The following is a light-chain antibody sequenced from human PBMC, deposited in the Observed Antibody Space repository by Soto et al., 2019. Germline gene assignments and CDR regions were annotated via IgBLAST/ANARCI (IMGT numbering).Light chain of an antibody. CDR3: QQTKGFPLT. CDR2: AAS. V-gene: IGKV1-12*01. CDR1: QDISKN. J-gene: IGKJ4*01. Sequence: DILMTQSPSSLSASVGARFTITCRASQDISKNLAWYQQIPGKAPKLLIFAASTLQSGVPSRFSASGSGTYFILTVGGLQPEDAATYYCQQTKGFPLTFGGGTNVEIK.